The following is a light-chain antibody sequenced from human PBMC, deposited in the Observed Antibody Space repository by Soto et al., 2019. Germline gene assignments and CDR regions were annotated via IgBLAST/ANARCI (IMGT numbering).Light chain of an antibody. CDR1: QGISNY. CDR3: QKYNSAPRT. V-gene: IGKV1-27*01. Sequence: DIQMTQSPSSLSASVGDRVTITCRASQGISNYSAWYQQKPGKVPKLLIYAASTLKSGVPSRFSGSGSGTDFTLTISSLQPEYVATYWWQKYNSAPRTFGEGTKVEIK. J-gene: IGKJ1*01. CDR2: AAS.